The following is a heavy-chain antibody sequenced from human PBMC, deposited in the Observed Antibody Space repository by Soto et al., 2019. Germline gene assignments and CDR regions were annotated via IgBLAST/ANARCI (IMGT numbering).Heavy chain of an antibody. V-gene: IGHV4-34*01. J-gene: IGHJ6*03. CDR3: ARELTMVRGVISYYYYYYMDV. Sequence: SETLSLTCAVYGGSFSGYYWSWIRQPPGKGLEWIGEINHSGSTNYNPSLKSRVTISVDTSKNQFSLKLSSVTAADTAVYYCARELTMVRGVISYYYYYYMDVWGKGTTVTVSS. D-gene: IGHD3-10*01. CDR1: GGSFSGYY. CDR2: INHSGST.